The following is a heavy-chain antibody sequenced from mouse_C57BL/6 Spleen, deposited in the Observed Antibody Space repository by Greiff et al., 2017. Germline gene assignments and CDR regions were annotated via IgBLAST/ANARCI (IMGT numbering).Heavy chain of an antibody. D-gene: IGHD2-4*01. CDR3: ARRDYDYGYAMDY. CDR2: IYPGSGST. Sequence: QVQLQQPGAELVKPGASVKMSCKASGYTFTSYWITWVKQRPGQGLEWIGDIYPGSGSTNYNEKFKSKATLTVDTSSSTAYMQLSSLTSEDSAVYYCARRDYDYGYAMDYWGQGTSVTVSS. J-gene: IGHJ4*01. V-gene: IGHV1-55*01. CDR1: GYTFTSYW.